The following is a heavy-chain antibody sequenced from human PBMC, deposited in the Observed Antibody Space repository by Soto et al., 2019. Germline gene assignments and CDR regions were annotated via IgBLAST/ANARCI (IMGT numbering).Heavy chain of an antibody. J-gene: IGHJ6*02. CDR1: GGTFSSYA. CDR2: IIPIFGTA. CDR3: ARLQGGDSSGYHPSFYDYSGMDV. V-gene: IGHV1-69*05. D-gene: IGHD3-22*01. Sequence: QVQLVQSGAEVKKPGSSVKVSCKASGGTFSSYAISWVRQAPGQGLEWLGGIIPIFGTANYAKKFQGRVTSTTDESTSTAYMGLSSLRSEDTAVYYCARLQGGDSSGYHPSFYDYSGMDVWGQGTTVTASS.